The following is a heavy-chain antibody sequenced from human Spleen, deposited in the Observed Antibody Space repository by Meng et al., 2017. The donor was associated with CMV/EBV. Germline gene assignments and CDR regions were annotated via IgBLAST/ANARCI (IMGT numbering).Heavy chain of an antibody. CDR1: GYTFTGYY. CDR2: INPSGGST. V-gene: IGHV1-46*01. CDR3: AREGPWTVMVFHDAFDI. J-gene: IGHJ3*02. D-gene: IGHD5-18*01. Sequence: ASVKVSCKASGYTFTGYYIYWVRQAPGQGLEWMGVINPSGGSTNYAQKFQGRVTMTRDTSTSTVYMEVTSLRSEDTAVYYCAREGPWTVMVFHDAFDIWGQGTMVTVSS.